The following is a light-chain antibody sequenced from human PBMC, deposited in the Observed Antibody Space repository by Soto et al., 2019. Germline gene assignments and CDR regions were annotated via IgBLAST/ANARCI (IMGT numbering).Light chain of an antibody. CDR1: SSNIGAGYD. Sequence: QLVLTQPPSVSGAPGQRVTISCTGSSSNIGAGYDVHWYQRLPGTAPKLLIYGNSNRPSGVPDRFSGSKSGTSASLAITGLHAEDEADYYRQSYCSSLSGVVFGGGTKLTVL. J-gene: IGLJ2*01. CDR2: GNS. V-gene: IGLV1-40*01. CDR3: QSYCSSLSGVV.